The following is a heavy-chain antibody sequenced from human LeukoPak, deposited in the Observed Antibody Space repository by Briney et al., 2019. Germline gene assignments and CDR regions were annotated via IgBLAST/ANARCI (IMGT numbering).Heavy chain of an antibody. CDR3: VRERNNFWSGHHSIFDS. D-gene: IGHD3-3*01. Sequence: GGSLRLSCAASGFIFSDHWMHWVRQAPGKGLVWLSRINNDGSSTIYADSVKGRFTFSRDNAEDTLFLEMSSLRVEDTAVYYCVRERNNFWSGHHSIFDSWGQGTLVAVSS. CDR2: INNDGSST. V-gene: IGHV3-74*01. CDR1: GFIFSDHW. J-gene: IGHJ4*02.